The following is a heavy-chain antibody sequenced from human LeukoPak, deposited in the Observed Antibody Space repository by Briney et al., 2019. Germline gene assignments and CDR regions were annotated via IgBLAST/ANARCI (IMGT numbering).Heavy chain of an antibody. J-gene: IGHJ4*02. CDR2: IYYSGST. CDR1: GGSISSSSYY. Sequence: SETLSLTCTVSGGSISSSSYYWGWIRQPPGKGLEWIGSIYYSGSTYYNPSLKSRVTISVDTSKNQFSLKLSSVTAADTAVYYCARSVGGGAFDYWGQGALVTV. V-gene: IGHV4-39*01. CDR3: ARSVGGGAFDY. D-gene: IGHD3-16*01.